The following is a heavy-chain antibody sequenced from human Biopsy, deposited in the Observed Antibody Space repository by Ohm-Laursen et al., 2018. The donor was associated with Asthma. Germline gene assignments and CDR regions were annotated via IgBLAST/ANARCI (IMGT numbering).Heavy chain of an antibody. J-gene: IGHJ4*02. CDR1: GFTVSSNG. Sequence: SLRLSCAASGFTVSSNGMRWVRQPPGKGLEWVSVIYSGGGTFYADSVRGRFTISRDYSKNTLYRQMHSLRAEDTAVYYCARGDTGGWSQYYFDYWGQGTLVTVSS. V-gene: IGHV3-53*01. D-gene: IGHD2-8*02. CDR2: IYSGGGT. CDR3: ARGDTGGWSQYYFDY.